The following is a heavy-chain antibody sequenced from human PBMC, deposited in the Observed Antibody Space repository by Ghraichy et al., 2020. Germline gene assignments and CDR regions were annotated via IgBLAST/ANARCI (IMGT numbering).Heavy chain of an antibody. Sequence: SETLSLTCTVSGGSISSYYWSWIRQPPGKGLEWIGYIYYSGSTNYNPSLKSRVTISVDTSKNQFSLKLSSVTAADTAVYYCARGTYYRADTIDYWGQGTLVTVSS. D-gene: IGHD2-8*01. V-gene: IGHV4-59*01. CDR2: IYYSGST. J-gene: IGHJ4*02. CDR1: GGSISSYY. CDR3: ARGTYYRADTIDY.